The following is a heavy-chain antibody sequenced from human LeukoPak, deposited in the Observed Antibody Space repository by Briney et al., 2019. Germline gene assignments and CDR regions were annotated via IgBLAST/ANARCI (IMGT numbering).Heavy chain of an antibody. V-gene: IGHV4-59*11. Sequence: PSETLSLTCTVSGGSISSHYWSWIRQPPGKGLEWIGYIYYSGSTNYNPSLKSRVTISVDTSKNQFSLKLSSVTAADTAVYYCARDQDGRTAFDIWGQGTTVTVSS. D-gene: IGHD5-24*01. J-gene: IGHJ3*02. CDR1: GGSISSHY. CDR2: IYYSGST. CDR3: ARDQDGRTAFDI.